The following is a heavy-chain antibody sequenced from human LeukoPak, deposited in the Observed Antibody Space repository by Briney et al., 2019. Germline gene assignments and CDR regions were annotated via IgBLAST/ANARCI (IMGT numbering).Heavy chain of an antibody. CDR1: GFTFSSYA. D-gene: IGHD2-15*01. J-gene: IGHJ4*02. CDR2: ISSNGGST. CDR3: ARFTSAAGHFDY. Sequence: PGGSLRLSCAASGFTFSSYAIHWVRQAPGKGLEYVSAISSNGGSTYYANSVKGRFTISRDNSKNTLYLQMGSLRAEDMAVYYCARFTSAAGHFDYWGQGTLVTVSS. V-gene: IGHV3-64*01.